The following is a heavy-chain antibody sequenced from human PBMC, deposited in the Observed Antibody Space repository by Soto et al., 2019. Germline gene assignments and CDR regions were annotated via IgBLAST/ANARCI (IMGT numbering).Heavy chain of an antibody. D-gene: IGHD3-22*01. CDR3: AKNAHKHQATYYSDSSGYDGFDY. J-gene: IGHJ4*02. CDR1: GFTFSSYA. CDR2: ISGSGGST. Sequence: RGSLRLSCAASGFTFSSYAMSWVRQAPGKGLEWVSAISGSGGSTYYADSVKGRFTISRDNSKNTLYLQMNSLRAEDTAVYYCAKNAHKHQATYYSDSSGYDGFDYWGQGTLVTVSS. V-gene: IGHV3-23*01.